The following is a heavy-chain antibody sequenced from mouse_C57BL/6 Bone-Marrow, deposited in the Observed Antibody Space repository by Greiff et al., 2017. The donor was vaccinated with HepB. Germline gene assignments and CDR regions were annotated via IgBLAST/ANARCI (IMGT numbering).Heavy chain of an antibody. J-gene: IGHJ3*01. CDR3: AREEAY. CDR1: GYSITSSYC. V-gene: IGHV3-6*01. Sequence: VQLKESGPGLVKPSPSLSLTCSATGYSITSSYCWNWIRQFPGNKREWMGYISYDGSNNYNPSLKNRITITRDTSKNQFFLKLNSVTTEDTATYYCAREEAYWGQGTLVTVSA. CDR2: ISYDGSN.